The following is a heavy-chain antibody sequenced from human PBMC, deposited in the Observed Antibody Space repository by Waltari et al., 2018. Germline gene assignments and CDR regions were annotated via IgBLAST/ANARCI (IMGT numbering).Heavy chain of an antibody. V-gene: IGHV3-30*15. CDR3: AREIGYSGALDY. J-gene: IGHJ4*02. CDR2: VSSDGSIT. D-gene: IGHD2-15*01. Sequence: QVQLVESGGGVVQPGRSLRLSCAASGFTFSNYAMQWVRQAPGKGLDWVAVVSSDGSITYYAESVKGRFAISRDNSKNTVYLQMSSLRAEDTCIYYCAREIGYSGALDYWGLGDLVTVSS. CDR1: GFTFSNYA.